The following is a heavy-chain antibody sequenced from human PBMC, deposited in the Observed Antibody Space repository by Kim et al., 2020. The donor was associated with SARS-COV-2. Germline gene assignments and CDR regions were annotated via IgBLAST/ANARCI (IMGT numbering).Heavy chain of an antibody. CDR1: GGSIRSGSYY. J-gene: IGHJ4*02. CDR2: IYYSGST. D-gene: IGHD3-10*01. CDR3: AGQVVELQFGELPNY. Sequence: SETLSLTCTVSGGSIRSGSYYWGWIRQPPGKGREWIGSIYYSGSTYYNPSLKSRVTISVDTSQNQFSLKLTSVTAADTAVYYCAGQVVELQFGELPNYWGQGTLVTVSS. V-gene: IGHV4-39*01.